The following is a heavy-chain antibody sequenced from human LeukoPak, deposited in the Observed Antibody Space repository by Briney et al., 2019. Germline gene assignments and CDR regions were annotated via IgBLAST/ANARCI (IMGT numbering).Heavy chain of an antibody. CDR3: ARDNGAAAPFDY. CDR2: FGNSA. D-gene: IGHD6-13*01. CDR1: GFTFSRYA. Sequence: PGGSLRLSCAASGFTFSRYAMSWVRQAPGKGLEWVSTFGNSAHYADSVKGRFTISRDNSKNTLYLQMNSLRAEDTAVYYCARDNGAAAPFDYWGQGALVTVSS. J-gene: IGHJ4*02. V-gene: IGHV3-23*01.